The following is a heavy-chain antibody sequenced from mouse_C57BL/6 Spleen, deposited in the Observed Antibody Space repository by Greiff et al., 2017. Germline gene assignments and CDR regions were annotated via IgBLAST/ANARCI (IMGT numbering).Heavy chain of an antibody. Sequence: VQLQQSGAELVRPGTSVKVSCKASGYAFTNYLIEWVKQRPGQGLEWIGVINPGSGGTNYNEKFKGKATLTADKSSRTAYMQLSSLTSEDSSFSFCARYYSNYEAWFAYWGQGTLVTVSA. CDR3: ARYYSNYEAWFAY. D-gene: IGHD2-5*01. J-gene: IGHJ3*01. CDR1: GYAFTNYL. CDR2: INPGSGGT. V-gene: IGHV1-54*01.